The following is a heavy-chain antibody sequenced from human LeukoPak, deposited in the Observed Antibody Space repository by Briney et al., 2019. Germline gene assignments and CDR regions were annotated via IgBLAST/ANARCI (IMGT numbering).Heavy chain of an antibody. V-gene: IGHV4-59*01. Sequence: SETLSLTCTVSGGSISTYYWSWLRQPPGKGLEWIGYIYYSGSTNYNPSLKGRVTISVDTSKNQFSLKLSSVTAADTAVYYCARAEVLPDYYAISGGFDYWGQGTLVTVSS. CDR2: IYYSGST. D-gene: IGHD3-10*01. J-gene: IGHJ4*02. CDR1: GGSISTYY. CDR3: ARAEVLPDYYAISGGFDY.